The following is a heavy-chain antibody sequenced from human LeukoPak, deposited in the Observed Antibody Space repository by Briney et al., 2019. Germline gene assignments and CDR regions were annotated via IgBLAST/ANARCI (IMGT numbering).Heavy chain of an antibody. CDR2: INHSGSA. V-gene: IGHV4-34*01. CDR3: ARGQALYSDASGYYAGGFYYFDK. Sequence: SETLSLTCAVYGGSFSGYYWSWIRQTAGEGLEWIGEINHSGSAKYNPSLKSRVSISVTLSKNQFSLDLSSVTAADTAVYYCARGQALYSDASGYYAGGFYYFDKWGQGTLVTVSS. CDR1: GGSFSGYY. J-gene: IGHJ4*02. D-gene: IGHD3-22*01.